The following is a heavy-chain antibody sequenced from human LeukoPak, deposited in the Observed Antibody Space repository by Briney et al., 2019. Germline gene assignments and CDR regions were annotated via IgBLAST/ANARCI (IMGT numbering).Heavy chain of an antibody. Sequence: ASVKVSCKASGYTFTSYGIRWVRQAPGQGLEWMGWISAYNGNTNYAQELQGRVTMTTDTSTSTAYMELRSLRSDDTAVYYCARDGYNPFYYYYYGMDVWGQGTTVTVSS. V-gene: IGHV1-18*01. J-gene: IGHJ6*02. D-gene: IGHD5-24*01. CDR2: ISAYNGNT. CDR1: GYTFTSYG. CDR3: ARDGYNPFYYYYYGMDV.